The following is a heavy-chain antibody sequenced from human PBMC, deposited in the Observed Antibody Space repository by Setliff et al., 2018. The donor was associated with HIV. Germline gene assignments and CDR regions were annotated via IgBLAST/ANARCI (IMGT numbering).Heavy chain of an antibody. D-gene: IGHD6-13*01. Sequence: PSETLSLTCTVSGGSISISDWSWIRQPPGKGLEWIGCIYTSGNTNYDPSLKSRVTISVDTSKNQFSLKLSSVIAADTAVYYCARAAAAGRPYYYYFGLDVWGQGTTVTVS. CDR1: GGSISISD. J-gene: IGHJ6*02. CDR3: ARAAAAGRPYYYYFGLDV. V-gene: IGHV4-4*09. CDR2: IYTSGNT.